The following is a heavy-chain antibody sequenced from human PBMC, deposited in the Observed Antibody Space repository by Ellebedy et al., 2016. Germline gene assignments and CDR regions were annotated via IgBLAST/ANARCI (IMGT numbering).Heavy chain of an antibody. CDR2: ISSSSSYI. D-gene: IGHD2-2*01. CDR1: GFTFSSYS. J-gene: IGHJ6*02. Sequence: GGSLRLSXAASGFTFSSYSMNWVRQAPGKGLEWVSSISSSSSYIYYADSVKGRFTISRDNAKNSLYLQMNSLRAEDTAVYYCARDREIVVVPAATRYSYGMDVWGQGTTVTVSS. V-gene: IGHV3-21*01. CDR3: ARDREIVVVPAATRYSYGMDV.